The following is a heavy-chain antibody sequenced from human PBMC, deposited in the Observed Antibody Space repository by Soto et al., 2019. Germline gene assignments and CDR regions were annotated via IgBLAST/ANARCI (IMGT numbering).Heavy chain of an antibody. J-gene: IGHJ4*02. CDR1: GFTFTRYS. CDR3: AKLFWYYYDSSGFDY. V-gene: IGHV3-21*01. CDR2: ISSTTNYI. Sequence: GGSLRLSCAASGFTFTRYSMNWVRQAPGKGLEWVSSISSTTNYIYYGDSMKGRFTISRDNSKNTLYLQMDSLRAEDTAVYYCAKLFWYYYDSSGFDYWGQGTLVTVSS. D-gene: IGHD3-22*01.